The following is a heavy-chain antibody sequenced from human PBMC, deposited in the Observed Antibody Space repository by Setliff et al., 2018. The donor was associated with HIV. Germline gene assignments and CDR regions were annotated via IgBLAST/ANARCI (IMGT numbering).Heavy chain of an antibody. J-gene: IGHJ5*01. Sequence: ASVKVSCKASGYTFTSYGISWVRQAPGQGLEWVGRIAPSSGGIHYAQKFQDRVTMTRDTSTSTVYMDLSRLRSEDTAVYYCARRGVPQQIDLDSWGHGTLVTVSS. V-gene: IGHV1-46*01. CDR3: ARRGVPQQIDLDS. D-gene: IGHD3-10*01. CDR2: IAPSSGGI. CDR1: GYTFTSYG.